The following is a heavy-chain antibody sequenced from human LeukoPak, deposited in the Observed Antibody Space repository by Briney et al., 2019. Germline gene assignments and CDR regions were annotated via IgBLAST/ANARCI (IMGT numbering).Heavy chain of an antibody. Sequence: GESLKISCKASGYSFSTYWIGWVRQMPGKGLECMGVIYPDDSDARYSPSFQGLVAISADKSTNTAYLQWSSPKAPDTTLYYCARLSAVAGRGWDYFDSWAQGTLVTVSS. D-gene: IGHD6-19*01. CDR2: IYPDDSDA. CDR1: GYSFSTYW. J-gene: IGHJ4*02. V-gene: IGHV5-51*01. CDR3: ARLSAVAGRGWDYFDS.